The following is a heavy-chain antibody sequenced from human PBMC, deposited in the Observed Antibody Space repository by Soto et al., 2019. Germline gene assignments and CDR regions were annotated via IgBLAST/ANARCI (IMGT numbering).Heavy chain of an antibody. V-gene: IGHV3-23*01. Sequence: PGGSLRLPCTASGFIFSSYAMSWVRQAPGKGLEWVSAISASGDNAYYADSVKGRFTISRDRSKSLYLQMKSLRAEDTAIYYCAKFFVAGTRGYFDSWGQGTLVTVSS. CDR3: AKFFVAGTRGYFDS. J-gene: IGHJ4*02. CDR1: GFIFSSYA. CDR2: ISASGDNA. D-gene: IGHD6-19*01.